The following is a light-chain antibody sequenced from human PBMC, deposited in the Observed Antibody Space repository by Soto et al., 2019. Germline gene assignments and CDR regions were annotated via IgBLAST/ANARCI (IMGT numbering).Light chain of an antibody. J-gene: IGLJ2*01. CDR1: SGHSSYT. CDR2: VEGSGSF. V-gene: IGLV4-60*03. CDR3: EAWDTNTRV. Sequence: QPVLTQSSSASASPGSSVRLTCTLSSGHSSYTIAWHQQQPGKAPRFLMKVEGSGSFNKGSGVPDRFSGSSSGADRHLTISNLQSEDEADYYCEAWDTNTRVFGGGTKVTVL.